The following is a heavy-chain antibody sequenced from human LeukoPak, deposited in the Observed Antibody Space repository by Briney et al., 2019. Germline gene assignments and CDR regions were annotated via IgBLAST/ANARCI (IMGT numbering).Heavy chain of an antibody. D-gene: IGHD3-3*01. CDR1: GGTFSSYA. CDR3: ARTEYDDFWSGHNGYFDY. J-gene: IGHJ4*02. Sequence: SVKVSCKASGGTFSSYAISWVRQAPGQGLEWMGGIIPIFGTANYAQKFQGRVTITADESTSTAYMELSGLRSEDTAVYYCARTEYDDFWSGHNGYFDYWGQGTLVTVSS. V-gene: IGHV1-69*13. CDR2: IIPIFGTA.